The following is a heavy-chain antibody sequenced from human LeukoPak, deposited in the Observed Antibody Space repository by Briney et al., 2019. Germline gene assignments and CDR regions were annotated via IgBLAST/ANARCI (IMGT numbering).Heavy chain of an antibody. CDR1: GFTFSSYS. V-gene: IGHV3-21*01. CDR3: ARALKRWLQFVVGMDV. J-gene: IGHJ6*02. Sequence: GGSLRLSCAASGFTFSSYSMNWVRQAPGKGLEWVSSISSSSSYIYYADSVKGRFTISRDNVKNSLYLQMNSLRAEDTAVYYCARALKRWLQFVVGMDVWGQGTTVTVSS. D-gene: IGHD5-12*01. CDR2: ISSSSSYI.